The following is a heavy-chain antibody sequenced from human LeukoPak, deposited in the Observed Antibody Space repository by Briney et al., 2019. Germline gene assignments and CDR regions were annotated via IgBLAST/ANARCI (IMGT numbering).Heavy chain of an antibody. V-gene: IGHV4-34*01. D-gene: IGHD3-9*01. CDR3: ARGGYNIDWMKDAPDN. J-gene: IGHJ4*02. CDR2: INHLGST. Sequence: SETLSLACGVYGGSFSGYYYNWIRQSPGKGLEWIAEINHLGSTNYNPSLKSRVAISIDMSKSQFSLRLSSVTAADTAVYYCARGGYNIDWMKDAPDNWGQGTLVTVSS. CDR1: GGSFSGYY.